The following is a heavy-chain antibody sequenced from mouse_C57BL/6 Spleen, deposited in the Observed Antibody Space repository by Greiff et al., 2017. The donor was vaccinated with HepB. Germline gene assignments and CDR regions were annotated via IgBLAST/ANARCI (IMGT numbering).Heavy chain of an antibody. Sequence: EVQGVESGEGLVKPGGSLKLSCAASGFTFSSYAMSWVRQTPEKRLEWVAYISSGGDYIYYADTVKGRFTISRDNARNTLYLQMSSLKSEDTAMYYCTRVSSITTVVADYWGQGTTLTVSS. CDR3: TRVSSITTVVADY. CDR1: GFTFSSYA. CDR2: ISSGGDYI. D-gene: IGHD1-1*01. V-gene: IGHV5-9-1*02. J-gene: IGHJ2*01.